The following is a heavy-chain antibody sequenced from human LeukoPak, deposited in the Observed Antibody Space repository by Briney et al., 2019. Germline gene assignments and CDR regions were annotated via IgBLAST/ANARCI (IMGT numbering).Heavy chain of an antibody. CDR2: IYHSGRT. CDR3: ARDDRGYYGSGSWFDY. D-gene: IGHD3-10*01. Sequence: SETLSLTCTVSGYSLSSGYYWGWIRQPPGKGLEWIGSIYHSGRTFYNPSLKSRVTISVDTSKNQFSLKLTSVTAADTAVYYCARDDRGYYGSGSWFDYWGQGTLVTVSS. V-gene: IGHV4-38-2*02. CDR1: GYSLSSGYY. J-gene: IGHJ4*02.